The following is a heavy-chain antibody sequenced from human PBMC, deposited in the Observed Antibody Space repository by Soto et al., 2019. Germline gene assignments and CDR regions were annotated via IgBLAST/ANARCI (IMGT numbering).Heavy chain of an antibody. Sequence: PSETLSLTCAVYGGSFSGYYWSWIRQPPGKGLEWIGEINHSGSTNYNPSLKSRVTISVDTSKNQLSLKLSSVTAADTAVYYCARAREDIVVVVAAKFFDYWGQGTLVTVSS. CDR2: INHSGST. J-gene: IGHJ4*02. V-gene: IGHV4-34*01. CDR1: GGSFSGYY. CDR3: ARAREDIVVVVAAKFFDY. D-gene: IGHD2-15*01.